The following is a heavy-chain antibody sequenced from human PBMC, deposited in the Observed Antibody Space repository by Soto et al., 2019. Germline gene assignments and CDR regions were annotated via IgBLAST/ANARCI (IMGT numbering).Heavy chain of an antibody. CDR2: INGRGNYK. J-gene: IGHJ4*02. V-gene: IGHV3-21*01. CDR3: AREDGVVGATSAFDY. CDR1: GFTLTTYT. D-gene: IGHD1-26*01. Sequence: GGSLRLSCAASGFTLTTYTMNWVRQAPGMGLEWVSSINGRGNYKYYTDSVEGRFTISRDNAQNSLYLQMNSLRAEDTAVYYCAREDGVVGATSAFDYWGQGTLFTVSS.